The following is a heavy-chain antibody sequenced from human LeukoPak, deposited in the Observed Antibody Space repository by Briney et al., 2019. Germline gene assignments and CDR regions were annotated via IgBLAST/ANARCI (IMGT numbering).Heavy chain of an antibody. V-gene: IGHV3-23*05. CDR1: GFTFSNYA. Sequence: GGSLRLSCATSGFTFSNYAINWIRRAPGKGLEWVSALYIGGNTYYADSVRGRFTISRDNSKNTLYLQMNSLRAEDTAIYYCMTAAGYNFGQYWGQGTLVTVSS. CDR2: LYIGGNT. D-gene: IGHD5-18*01. J-gene: IGHJ4*02. CDR3: MTAAGYNFGQY.